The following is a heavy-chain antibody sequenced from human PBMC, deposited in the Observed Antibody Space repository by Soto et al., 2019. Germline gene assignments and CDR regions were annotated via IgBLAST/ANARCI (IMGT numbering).Heavy chain of an antibody. Sequence: QVQLVQSGAEVKKPGSSVKVSCKASGGTFSSYTISWVRQAPGQGLEWMGRIIPILGIANYAQKFQGRVTITADKSTSTAYMELSSLRSEDTAVYYCASPCSSTSCRRHHIDAFDIWGRGTMVTVSS. CDR3: ASPCSSTSCRRHHIDAFDI. CDR2: IIPILGIA. CDR1: GGTFSSYT. V-gene: IGHV1-69*02. J-gene: IGHJ3*02. D-gene: IGHD2-2*01.